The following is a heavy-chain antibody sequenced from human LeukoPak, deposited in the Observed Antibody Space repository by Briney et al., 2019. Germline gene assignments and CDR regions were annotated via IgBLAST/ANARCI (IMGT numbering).Heavy chain of an antibody. J-gene: IGHJ4*02. CDR1: GYTFTSYG. CDR3: ARDGKRYSSSWYGDY. Sequence: ASVKVSCKASGYTFTSYGISWVRQAPGQGLEWMGWISAYNGNTNYAQKLQGRVTMTTDTSTSTAYMELRSLRSDDTAVYYCARDGKRYSSSWYGDYWGQGTLVTVSS. D-gene: IGHD6-13*01. CDR2: ISAYNGNT. V-gene: IGHV1-18*01.